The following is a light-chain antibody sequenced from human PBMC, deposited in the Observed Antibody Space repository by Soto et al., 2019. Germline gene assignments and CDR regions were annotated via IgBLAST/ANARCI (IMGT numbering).Light chain of an antibody. CDR1: QTVSANY. J-gene: IGKJ2*01. V-gene: IGKV3-20*01. CDR2: GAS. CDR3: HQYGTSLRT. Sequence: EIVLTQSPGTLSLSPGETATLSCRASQTVSANYLAWYQQKPGQAPRLLIYGASSRATGVPDRFSGSGSRTDFTLTISRLEPEDTAVYCCHQYGTSLRTFGQGTKLEIK.